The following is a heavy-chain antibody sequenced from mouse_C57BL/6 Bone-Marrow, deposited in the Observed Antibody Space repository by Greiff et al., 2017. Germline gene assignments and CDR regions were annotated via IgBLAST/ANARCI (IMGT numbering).Heavy chain of an antibody. J-gene: IGHJ3*01. CDR1: GYTFTSYT. Sequence: VQLQQSGAELARPGASVKMSCKASGYTFTSYTMPWVKPRPGQGLEWIGYINPSSGYTKYKQKFKDKATLTADKSSSTAYMQLSSLTSEDSAVYYCARMGWLLLFAYWGQGTLVTVSA. V-gene: IGHV1-4*01. CDR3: ARMGWLLLFAY. D-gene: IGHD2-3*01. CDR2: INPSSGYT.